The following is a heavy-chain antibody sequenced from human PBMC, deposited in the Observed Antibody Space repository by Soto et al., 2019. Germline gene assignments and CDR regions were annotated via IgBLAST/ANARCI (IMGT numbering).Heavy chain of an antibody. CDR1: GFTFSSYG. J-gene: IGHJ6*02. V-gene: IGHV3-30*18. D-gene: IGHD3-16*01. Sequence: LRLSCAASGFTFSSYGIHWVRQAPGKGLEWVAVMSYDGNYKYYADSVKGRFTLSRDNSKRTVYLQMNSLRAEDTAVYYCAKARDYEVGEEIRQYFGMDVCGQGTSVTVS. CDR2: MSYDGNYK. CDR3: AKARDYEVGEEIRQYFGMDV.